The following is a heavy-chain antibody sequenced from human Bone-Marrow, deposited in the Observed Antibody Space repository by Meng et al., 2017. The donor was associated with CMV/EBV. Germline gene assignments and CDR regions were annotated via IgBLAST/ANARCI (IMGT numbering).Heavy chain of an antibody. D-gene: IGHD1-26*01. V-gene: IGHV3-23*03. J-gene: IGHJ4*02. CDR1: GFTFSSYA. CDR3: AKVGWVGAYYFDY. Sequence: GESLKISCAASGFTFSSYAMSWVRQAPGKGLEWVSVIYSGGSSTYYADSVKGRFTISRDNSKNTLYLQMNSLRAEDTAVYYCAKVGWVGAYYFDYWGQGTLVTVPS. CDR2: IYSGGSST.